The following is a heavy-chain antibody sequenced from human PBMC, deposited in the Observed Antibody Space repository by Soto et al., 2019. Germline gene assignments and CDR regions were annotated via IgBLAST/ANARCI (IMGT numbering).Heavy chain of an antibody. D-gene: IGHD3-22*01. CDR2: IYHSGST. J-gene: IGHJ4*02. Sequence: SGTLSLTCAVSGYSISRGYYWGWIRQPPGKGLEWIGRIYHSGSTYYNPSLKSRVTISVETSKNQFFSKRSSVTAADTAVYYCARVYYDSGAYYYDYFDYWSQGTLVTVSS. CDR3: ARVYYDSGAYYYDYFDY. V-gene: IGHV4-38-2*01. CDR1: GYSISRGYY.